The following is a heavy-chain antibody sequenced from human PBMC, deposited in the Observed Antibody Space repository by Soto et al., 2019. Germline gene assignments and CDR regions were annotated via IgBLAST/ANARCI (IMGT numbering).Heavy chain of an antibody. D-gene: IGHD6-13*01. CDR2: IIPLFGTT. V-gene: IGHV1-69*12. J-gene: IGHJ4*02. Sequence: QVQLVQSGAEVKKPGSSVKVSCKVSGGPFSNYTLSWVRQAPGQGPEWMGEIIPLFGTTNYVQGFQGRLTIAADVSTNTAYMELSSQTSDDTALYYCVRDSIAASGFDSWGQGTLVTVS. CDR3: VRDSIAASGFDS. CDR1: GGPFSNYT.